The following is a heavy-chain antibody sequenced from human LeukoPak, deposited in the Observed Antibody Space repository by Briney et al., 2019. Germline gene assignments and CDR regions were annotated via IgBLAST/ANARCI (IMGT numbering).Heavy chain of an antibody. V-gene: IGHV3-53*01. CDR3: AKDQTPYS. CDR2: IYSGGNT. Sequence: PGGSLRLSCTVSGFTVSINSMSWVRQAPGKGLEWVSFIYSGGNTHYSDSVKGRFTISRDNSKNTLYLQMNSLRADDTAVYYCAKDQTPYSWGQGTLITVSS. CDR1: GFTVSINS. J-gene: IGHJ4*02. D-gene: IGHD4-23*01.